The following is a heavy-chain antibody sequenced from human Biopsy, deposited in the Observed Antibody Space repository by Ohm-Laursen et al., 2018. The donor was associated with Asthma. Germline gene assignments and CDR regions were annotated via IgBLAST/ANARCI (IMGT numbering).Heavy chain of an antibody. D-gene: IGHD2-21*02. CDR1: GFTFSSYG. CDR3: ARSDCGSGGYCYIPFYF. V-gene: IGHV3-30*03. Sequence: GQTLSLTCAASGFTFSSYGMHWVRQAPGKGLEWVAVISYDGSSKYYADSVKGRFTISRDISKNTLYLQMNSLRAEDTAVYYCARSDCGSGGYCYIPFYFWGQGTLVTVSS. J-gene: IGHJ4*02. CDR2: ISYDGSSK.